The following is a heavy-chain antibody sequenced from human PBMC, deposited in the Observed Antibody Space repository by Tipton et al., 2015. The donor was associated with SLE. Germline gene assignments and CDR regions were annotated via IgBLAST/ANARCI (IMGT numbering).Heavy chain of an antibody. D-gene: IGHD6-6*01. CDR2: IYYSGST. CDR3: ARDRGGSSPV. CDR1: GGSISSHY. J-gene: IGHJ4*02. Sequence: TLSLTCTVSGGSISSHYWSWIRQPPGKGLEWIGYIYYSGSTNYNPSLKSRVTISVDTSKNQFSLKLSSVTAADTAVYYCARDRGGSSPVWGQRTLVTVSS. V-gene: IGHV4-59*11.